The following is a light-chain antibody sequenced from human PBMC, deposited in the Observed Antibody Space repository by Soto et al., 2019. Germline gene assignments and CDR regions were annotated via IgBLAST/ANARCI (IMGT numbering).Light chain of an antibody. CDR1: QSVSGSD. CDR3: HQYGTSPPT. J-gene: IGKJ1*01. Sequence: EVVFTQSPGTLSLSPGERATLSCRASQSVSGSDLAWYQQIPGQTPRLLISGVSNRATGTPDRVSGSGSWTDFTLTISSLEPEDFAVFYCHQYGTSPPTFGPGTKVEI. V-gene: IGKV3-20*01. CDR2: GVS.